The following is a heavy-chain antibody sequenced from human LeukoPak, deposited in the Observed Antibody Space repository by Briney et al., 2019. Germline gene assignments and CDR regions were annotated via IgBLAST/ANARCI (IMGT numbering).Heavy chain of an antibody. CDR2: IYYSGST. Sequence: SETLSLTCTVSGYSISSGYYWGWIRQPPGKGLEWIGSIYYSGSTYYSPSLKSRVTISVDTSKNQFSLKLHSVTAADTAVYYCERGMNFDYWGQGTLVTVSS. CDR1: GYSISSGYY. CDR3: ERGMNFDY. J-gene: IGHJ4*02. V-gene: IGHV4-38-2*02.